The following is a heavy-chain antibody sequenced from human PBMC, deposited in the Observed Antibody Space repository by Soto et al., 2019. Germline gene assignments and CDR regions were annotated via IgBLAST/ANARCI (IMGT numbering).Heavy chain of an antibody. D-gene: IGHD3-22*01. CDR3: ARDRYYYDSSGYYRFDY. V-gene: IGHV1-18*01. J-gene: IGHJ4*02. CDR1: GYTFTSYG. CDR2: ISAYNGNT. Sequence: ASVKVSCKASGYTFTSYGISWVRQAPGQGLEWMGWISAYNGNTNYAQKLQGRVTMTTDTSTSTAYMELRSLRSDDTAVYYCARDRYYYDSSGYYRFDYWGQGTLVTVSS.